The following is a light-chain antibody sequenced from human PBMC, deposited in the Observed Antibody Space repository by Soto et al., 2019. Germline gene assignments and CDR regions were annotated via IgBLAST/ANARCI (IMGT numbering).Light chain of an antibody. Sequence: EVVLTQSQATLSLSPGERANLSCRTSQSVSRTLAWYQQKSGQAPRLRIYDASNRATGIPTRFSGSGSGTDFTLTISSLEPEDFAVYYCQQRYNWPHTFGQGTKVEIK. V-gene: IGKV3-11*01. CDR2: DAS. J-gene: IGKJ1*01. CDR1: QSVSRT. CDR3: QQRYNWPHT.